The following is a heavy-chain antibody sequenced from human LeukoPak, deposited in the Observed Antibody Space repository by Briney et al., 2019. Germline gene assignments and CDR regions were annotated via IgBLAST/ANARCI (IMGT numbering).Heavy chain of an antibody. D-gene: IGHD6-13*01. Sequence: PGGSLRLSCAASGFTFSSYWMSWVRQAPGKGLEWVANIKQDGSEKYYVDSVKGRFTISRDNAKNSLYLQMNSLRAEDTAAYYCASMPTAGADEVYYYYGMDVWGQGTTVTVSS. V-gene: IGHV3-7*01. CDR2: IKQDGSEK. J-gene: IGHJ6*02. CDR3: ASMPTAGADEVYYYYGMDV. CDR1: GFTFSSYW.